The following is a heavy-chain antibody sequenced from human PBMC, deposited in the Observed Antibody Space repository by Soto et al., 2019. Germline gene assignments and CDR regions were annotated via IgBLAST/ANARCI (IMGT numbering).Heavy chain of an antibody. V-gene: IGHV1-2*02. J-gene: IGHJ4*02. CDR1: GYPFTNYY. D-gene: IGHD2-21*02. CDR3: ARQLAYCGGDCYTEPIDY. CDR2: INPNSGGT. Sequence: ASVKVSCKASGYPFTNYYMHWVRQAPGQGLEWMGWINPNSGGTKYAQKFQGRVTMTRDTSISTAYMDLRRLRSDDTAVYYCARQLAYCGGDCYTEPIDYWGQGTLVTVSS.